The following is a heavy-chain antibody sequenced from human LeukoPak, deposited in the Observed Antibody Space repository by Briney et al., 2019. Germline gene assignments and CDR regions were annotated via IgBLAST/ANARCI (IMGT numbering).Heavy chain of an antibody. CDR2: ISGSGGST. CDR1: GFTFSSYA. Sequence: GGSLRLSCAASGFTFSSYAMSWVRQAPGKGLEWVSAISGSGGSTYYADSVKGRFTISRDNSKNTLYLQMNSLRAEDTAVYYCAKSRVWFGEYYYYGMDVWGQGATVTVSS. CDR3: AKSRVWFGEYYYYGMDV. V-gene: IGHV3-23*01. D-gene: IGHD3-10*01. J-gene: IGHJ6*02.